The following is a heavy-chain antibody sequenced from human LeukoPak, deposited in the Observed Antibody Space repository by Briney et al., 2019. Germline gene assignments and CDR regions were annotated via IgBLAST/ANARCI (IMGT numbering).Heavy chain of an antibody. CDR1: GFTFSSYS. V-gene: IGHV3-21*01. CDR3: ARDAYYDFWSGYYNYYYYMDV. D-gene: IGHD3-3*01. J-gene: IGHJ6*03. CDR2: ISSSSSYI. Sequence: PGGSLSLSCAASGFTFSSYSMNWVRQAPGKGLEWVSSISSSSSYIYYADSVKGRFTISRDNSKNTLYLQMNSLRAEDTAVYYCARDAYYDFWSGYYNYYYYMDVWGKGTTVTVSS.